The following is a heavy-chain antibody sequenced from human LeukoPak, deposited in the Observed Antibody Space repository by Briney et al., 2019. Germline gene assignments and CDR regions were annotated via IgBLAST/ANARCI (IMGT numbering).Heavy chain of an antibody. J-gene: IGHJ4*02. Sequence: KPSETLSLTCTVSGGSISSYYWSWIRQPPGKGLEWIGYIYYSGSTNYNPSLKSRVTISVDTSKNQFSLKLSSVTAADTAVYYCARGRGGSTYWGQGTLVTVSS. V-gene: IGHV4-59*01. D-gene: IGHD2-15*01. CDR2: IYYSGST. CDR3: ARGRGGSTY. CDR1: GGSISSYY.